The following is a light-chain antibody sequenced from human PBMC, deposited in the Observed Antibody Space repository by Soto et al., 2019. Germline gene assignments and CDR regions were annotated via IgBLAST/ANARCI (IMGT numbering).Light chain of an antibody. V-gene: IGLV1-44*01. CDR2: SND. Sequence: QSVLTQPPSASGTPGQTVSISCSGTSSNMRTNTVNWYQHLPGTAPKLIIYSNDQRPSGVPDRFSASKSGTSASLAINGLQSADEAVYYCAAWDDSLAWVFGGGTNVTVL. CDR3: AAWDDSLAWV. J-gene: IGLJ3*02. CDR1: SSNMRTNT.